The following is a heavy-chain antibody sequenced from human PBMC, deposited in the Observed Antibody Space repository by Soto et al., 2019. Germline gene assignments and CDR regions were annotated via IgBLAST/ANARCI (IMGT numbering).Heavy chain of an antibody. CDR3: ARDPVAGTYFDY. CDR1: GYTFTTYG. Sequence: VASVKVSCKASGYTFTTYGISWVRQAPGQGLEWMGWINGYNGNTNYAQKLQGRVTMTTDTSTSTAYMELRSLRSDDTAVYYCARDPVAGTYFDYWGQGTLVTVS. D-gene: IGHD6-19*01. CDR2: INGYNGNT. J-gene: IGHJ4*02. V-gene: IGHV1-18*01.